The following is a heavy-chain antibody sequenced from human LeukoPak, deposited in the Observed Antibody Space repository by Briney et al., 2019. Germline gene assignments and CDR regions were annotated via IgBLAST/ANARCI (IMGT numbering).Heavy chain of an antibody. J-gene: IGHJ6*03. D-gene: IGHD3-3*01. CDR1: GFTFDDYG. CDR2: INWNGGTI. Sequence: GGSLRLSCAASGFTFDDYGMSWVRHPPGKGLEWVSGINWNGGTIGYADSVKGRFTISRDNAKNSLYLQMNSLRAEDTAFYHCARGMYYDFLSGYYVRGRDYYFMDVWGKGTTVTVSS. V-gene: IGHV3-20*01. CDR3: ARGMYYDFLSGYYVRGRDYYFMDV.